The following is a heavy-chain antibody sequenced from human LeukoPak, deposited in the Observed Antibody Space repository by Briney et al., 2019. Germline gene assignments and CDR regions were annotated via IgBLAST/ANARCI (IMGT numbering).Heavy chain of an antibody. CDR2: ISYDGSNK. J-gene: IGHJ4*02. CDR1: GFTFSSYG. V-gene: IGHV3-30*18. Sequence: PGGSLRLSCAASGFTFSSYGMHWVRQAPGKGLEWVAVISYDGSNKYYADSVKGRFTISRDNSKNTLYLQMNSLRAEDTAVYYCAKDTESGYDFDECLDYWGQGTLVTVSS. CDR3: AKDTESGYDFDECLDY. D-gene: IGHD5-12*01.